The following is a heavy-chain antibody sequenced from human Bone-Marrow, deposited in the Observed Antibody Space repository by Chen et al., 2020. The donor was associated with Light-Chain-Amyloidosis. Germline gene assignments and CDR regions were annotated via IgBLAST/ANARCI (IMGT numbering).Heavy chain of an antibody. V-gene: IGHV3-23*04. CDR2: SSGSGGSR. CDR1: GFAFSSYA. Sequence: EVQLVESGGGLLQRGGSLRLSCAASGFAFSSYAMSWVRQAPGKGLEWVATSSGSGGSRYYGDSVKGRLTISRDNSKNALFLQMNSLRAEDTAVYYCVKDISYDDILPGYPADAFDIWGQGTMVTVSS. J-gene: IGHJ3*02. D-gene: IGHD3-9*01. CDR3: VKDISYDDILPGYPADAFDI.